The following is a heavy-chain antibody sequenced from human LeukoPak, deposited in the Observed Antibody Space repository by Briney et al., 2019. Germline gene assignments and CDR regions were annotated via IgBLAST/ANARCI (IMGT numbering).Heavy chain of an antibody. CDR3: SRHSGYSYGYAYYYYYMDV. CDR1: GGSISSSSYY. J-gene: IGHJ6*03. D-gene: IGHD5-18*01. Sequence: SETLSLTCTVSGGSISSSSYYWGWIRQPPGKGLEWIGSIYYSGSTYYNPSLKSRVTISVDPSKNQFSLKLSSVTAADTAVYYCSRHSGYSYGYAYYYYYMDVWGKGTTVTVSS. V-gene: IGHV4-39*01. CDR2: IYYSGST.